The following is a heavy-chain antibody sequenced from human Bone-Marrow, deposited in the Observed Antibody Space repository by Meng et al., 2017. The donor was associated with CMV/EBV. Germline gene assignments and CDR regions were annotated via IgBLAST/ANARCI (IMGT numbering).Heavy chain of an antibody. Sequence: SETLSLTCTVPGGSISSYYWSWIRQPPGKGLEWIGYSYYSGSTNYNPSLKSRVTISVDTSKTQFSLRLSSVTAADTAVYYCARDWGSGYAWGYWGQGTLVTVSS. CDR3: ARDWGSGYAWGY. J-gene: IGHJ1*01. CDR2: SYYSGST. V-gene: IGHV4-59*01. D-gene: IGHD5-12*01. CDR1: GGSISSYY.